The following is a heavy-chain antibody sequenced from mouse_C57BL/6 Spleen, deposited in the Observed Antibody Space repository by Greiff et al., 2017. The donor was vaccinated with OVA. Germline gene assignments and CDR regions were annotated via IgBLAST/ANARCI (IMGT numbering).Heavy chain of an antibody. D-gene: IGHD2-4*01. CDR2: INPNYGTT. V-gene: IGHV1-39*01. CDR1: GYSFTDYN. CDR3: ARSGNLGYDYLYYFDY. J-gene: IGHJ2*01. Sequence: EVQLVESGPELVKPGASVKISCKASGYSFTDYNMNWVKQSNGKSLEWIGVINPNYGTTSYNQKFKGKATLTVDQSSSTAYMQLNSLTSEDSAVYYCARSGNLGYDYLYYFDYWGQGTTLTVSS.